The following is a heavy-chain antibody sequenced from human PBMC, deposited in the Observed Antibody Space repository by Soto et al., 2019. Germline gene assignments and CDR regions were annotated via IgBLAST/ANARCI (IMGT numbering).Heavy chain of an antibody. CDR2: IRGTNGNT. J-gene: IGHJ5*02. CDR1: GFTFSSSA. D-gene: IGHD6-19*01. CDR3: XXXXXDXIVTSGWCNWLDP. V-gene: IGHV3-23*01. Sequence: EVQLLESGGGLVQPGGSLRLSCAASGFTFSSSAMSWVRQAPGKGLEWVSAIRGTNGNTHYAESVKGRLTISRDNSKXXXXXXXXXXXXXXXXXXXXXXXXXDXIVTSGWCNWLDPWGQGTLVIVSS.